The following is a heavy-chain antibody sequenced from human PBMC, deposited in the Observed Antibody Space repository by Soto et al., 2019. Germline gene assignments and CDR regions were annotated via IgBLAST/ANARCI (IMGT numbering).Heavy chain of an antibody. Sequence: QLQLQESGPGLVKPSETLSLTCTVSGGSISSSSYYWGWIRQPPGKGLEWIGSIYYSGSTYYNPSLKSRVPISVDTANNQFSLKLSSVAAADTAVYYCAMIAAAGKIWFDPGGQGTLVTVSS. D-gene: IGHD6-13*01. J-gene: IGHJ5*02. CDR2: IYYSGST. CDR3: AMIAAAGKIWFDP. CDR1: GGSISSSSYY. V-gene: IGHV4-39*01.